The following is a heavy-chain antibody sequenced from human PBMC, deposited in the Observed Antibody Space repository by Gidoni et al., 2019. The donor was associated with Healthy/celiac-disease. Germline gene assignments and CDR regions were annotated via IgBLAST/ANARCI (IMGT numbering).Heavy chain of an antibody. Sequence: EVQLVESGGGLVKPGGSLRLSCAASGFTFSSYSMNWVRQAPGKGLEWVSSISSSSSYIYYADSVKGRFTISRDNAKNSLYLQMNSLRAEDTAVYYCARDDRCLECPRTGSSYYGMDVWGQGTTVTVSS. J-gene: IGHJ6*02. CDR2: ISSSSSYI. D-gene: IGHD3-3*01. V-gene: IGHV3-21*01. CDR3: ARDDRCLECPRTGSSYYGMDV. CDR1: GFTFSSYS.